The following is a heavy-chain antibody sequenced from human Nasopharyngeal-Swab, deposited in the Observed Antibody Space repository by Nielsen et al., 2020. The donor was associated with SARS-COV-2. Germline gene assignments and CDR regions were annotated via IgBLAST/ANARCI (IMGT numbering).Heavy chain of an antibody. CDR1: GFTFSSYG. V-gene: IGHV3-30*18. CDR2: ISYDGSNK. J-gene: IGHJ6*02. D-gene: IGHD3-10*01. Sequence: GGCLRLACAASGFTFSSYGMHWVRQAPGKGLEWVAVISYDGSNKYYADSVKGRFTISRDNSKNTLYLQMNSLRAEDTAVYYCAKTVEYYGSGEGYYGMDVWGQGTTVTVSS. CDR3: AKTVEYYGSGEGYYGMDV.